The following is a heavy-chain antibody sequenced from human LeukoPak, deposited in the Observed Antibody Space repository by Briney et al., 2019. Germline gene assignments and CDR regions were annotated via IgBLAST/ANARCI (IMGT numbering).Heavy chain of an antibody. V-gene: IGHV4-4*07. CDR3: ARDAAGEGRLVITWFDA. CDR2: IYTSGST. D-gene: IGHD3-9*01. CDR1: GDSISTYY. J-gene: IGHJ5*02. Sequence: SETLSLTCTVSGDSISTYYWSWIRQPAGKGLEWIGRIYTSGSTNYNPSLKSRVTMSVDTSKNQFSLKLSSVTAADTAVYYCARDAAGEGRLVITWFDAWGQGTLVTVSS.